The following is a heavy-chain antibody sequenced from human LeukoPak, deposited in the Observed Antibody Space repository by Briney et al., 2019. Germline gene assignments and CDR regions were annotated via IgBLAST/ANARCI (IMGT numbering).Heavy chain of an antibody. V-gene: IGHV1-69*05. CDR3: ARANNWNDGGNFDY. CDR2: IIPIFGTA. D-gene: IGHD1-20*01. CDR1: GGTFSSYA. Sequence: ASVKVSCKASGGTFSSYAISWVRQAPGPGLEWMGGIIPIFGTANYAQKFQGRVTITTDESTSTAYMELSSLRSEDTAVYYCARANNWNDGGNFDYWGQGTLVTVSS. J-gene: IGHJ4*02.